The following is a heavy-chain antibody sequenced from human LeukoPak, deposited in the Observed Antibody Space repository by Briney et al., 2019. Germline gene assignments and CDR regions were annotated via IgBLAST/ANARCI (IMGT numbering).Heavy chain of an antibody. D-gene: IGHD4-23*01. CDR3: AKPLEKYTYGGNFDY. V-gene: IGHV3-23*01. CDR2: ISSSADST. Sequence: GGSLRLSCEASGFTFSSYAMSWVRQAPGKGLAWVSVISSSADSTYYADSVKGRFTIPRDNSKNTLYLQMNNVRAEDTAVYYCAKPLEKYTYGGNFDYSGQGILVTASS. CDR1: GFTFSSYA. J-gene: IGHJ4*02.